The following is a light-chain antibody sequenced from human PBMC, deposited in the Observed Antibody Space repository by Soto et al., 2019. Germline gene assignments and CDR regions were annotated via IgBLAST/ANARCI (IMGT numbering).Light chain of an antibody. CDR2: EVS. Sequence: SALTQPASVSGSPGQSITISCTGTSSDVGGYNCVSWYQQHPGKAPKLMIYEVSNRPSGVSNRFSGSKSGNTASLTISGLQAEDEADYFCNSYGSTSTRYVFGTGTKLTVL. CDR1: SSDVGGYNC. J-gene: IGLJ1*01. V-gene: IGLV2-14*01. CDR3: NSYGSTSTRYV.